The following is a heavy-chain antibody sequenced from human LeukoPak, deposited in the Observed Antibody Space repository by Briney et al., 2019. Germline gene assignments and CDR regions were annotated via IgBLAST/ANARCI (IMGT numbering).Heavy chain of an antibody. J-gene: IGHJ5*02. V-gene: IGHV3-23*01. D-gene: IGHD3-3*01. CDR3: AKTRAIFGVVIRSHNWFDP. CDR1: GFTFSSYA. CDR2: ISGSGGST. Sequence: GGSLRLSCAASGFTFSSYAMSWVRQAPGKGLEWVSAISGSGGSTYYADSVKGRFTISRDNSKNTLYLQMNSLRAEDTAVYYCAKTRAIFGVVIRSHNWFDPWGQGTLVTVSS.